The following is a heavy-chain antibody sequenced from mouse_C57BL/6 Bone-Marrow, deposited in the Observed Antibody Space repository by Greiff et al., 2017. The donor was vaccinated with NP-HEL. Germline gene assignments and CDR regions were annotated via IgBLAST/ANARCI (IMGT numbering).Heavy chain of an antibody. J-gene: IGHJ1*03. Sequence: VQLQQPGADLVKPGASVKLSCKASGYTFTSYWMHWVKQRPGRGLEWIGRIDPNSGGTKFNEKFKTKATLTVDKSSSTAYMLLSSLTSEDSAVYFCARLYYYAYWYFDVWGTGTTVTVTS. CDR2: IDPNSGGT. D-gene: IGHD1-1*01. V-gene: IGHV1-62-3*01. CDR3: ARLYYYAYWYFDV. CDR1: GYTFTSYW.